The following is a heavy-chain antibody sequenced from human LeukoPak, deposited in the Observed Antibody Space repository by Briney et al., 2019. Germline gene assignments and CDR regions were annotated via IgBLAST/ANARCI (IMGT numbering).Heavy chain of an antibody. CDR1: GFTFSIYW. CDR3: IRTLIVATSPYMDV. V-gene: IGHV3-74*01. D-gene: IGHD5-12*01. Sequence: GGSLRLSCAASGFTFSIYWMHWVRQAPGKGLVWVSRVNSDGTGTTYADSVEGRFTIYRDNAKNTVYLQMNSLRAEDMAIYYCIRTLIVATSPYMDVWGKGTTVTVSS. CDR2: VNSDGTGT. J-gene: IGHJ6*03.